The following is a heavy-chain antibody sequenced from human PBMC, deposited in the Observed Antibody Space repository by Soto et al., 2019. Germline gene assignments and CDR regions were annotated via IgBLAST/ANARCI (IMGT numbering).Heavy chain of an antibody. CDR2: INPTSGNL. J-gene: IGHJ4*02. D-gene: IGHD3-10*01. Sequence: QVQLVQSGAEVKKPGASVKVSCKASGNTFTSYDINWVRQATGHGLEWMGWINPTSGNLGYAQKSQGSITMTRDTPIRPAYMEVSRMRSHATAVYYCARCRPSGSHSPPDYLVQGTLITVSS. V-gene: IGHV1-8*01. CDR3: ARCRPSGSHSPPDY. CDR1: GNTFTSYD.